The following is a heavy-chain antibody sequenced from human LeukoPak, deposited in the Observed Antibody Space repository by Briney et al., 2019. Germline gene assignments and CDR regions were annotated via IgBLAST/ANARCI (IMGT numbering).Heavy chain of an antibody. CDR2: VSSKSNYYAT. CDR3: TRHVPNSGYANFDY. D-gene: IGHD5-12*01. CDR1: GFTFIGSA. Sequence: GGSLKLSCAASGFTFIGSAMHWVRQASWKGVEWVGRVSSKSNYYATVYAASVKGRLIISRDDSKNTAYLQMNSLKTEDTAVYFCTRHVPNSGYANFDYWGQGTLVTVSS. V-gene: IGHV3-73*01. J-gene: IGHJ4*02.